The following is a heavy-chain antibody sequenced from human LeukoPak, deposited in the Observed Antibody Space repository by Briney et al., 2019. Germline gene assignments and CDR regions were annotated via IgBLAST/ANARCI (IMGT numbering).Heavy chain of an antibody. D-gene: IGHD3-10*01. CDR1: GFTFSSYW. Sequence: PGGSLRLSCAASGFTFSSYWMSWVRQAPGKGLEWVANMKQDGSEKYYVDSVKGRFTISRDNAKNSLYLQMNSLRAEDTAVYYCARKGSGVLLWFGELLLGAFDIWGQGTMVTVSS. V-gene: IGHV3-7*01. CDR3: ARKGSGVLLWFGELLLGAFDI. CDR2: MKQDGSEK. J-gene: IGHJ3*02.